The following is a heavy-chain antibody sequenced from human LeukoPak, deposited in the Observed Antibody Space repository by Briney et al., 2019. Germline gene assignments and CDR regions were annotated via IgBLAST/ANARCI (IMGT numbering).Heavy chain of an antibody. CDR1: GFTFSDYY. V-gene: IGHV3-11*01. J-gene: IGHJ4*02. CDR2: ISSSGSTI. D-gene: IGHD3-22*01. Sequence: GGSLRLPCAASGFTFSDYYMSWIRQAPGKGLEWVSYISSSGSTIYYADSVKGRFTISRDNAKNSLYLQMNSLRAEDTAVYYCARDYYDSSGYSDYWGQGTLVTVSS. CDR3: ARDYYDSSGYSDY.